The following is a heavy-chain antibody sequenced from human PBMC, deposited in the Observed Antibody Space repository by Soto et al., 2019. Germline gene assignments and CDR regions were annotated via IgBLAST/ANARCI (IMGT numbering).Heavy chain of an antibody. Sequence: QVQLVQSGAELKKPGSSVNVSCAASGGTFKTYTINWVRQAPGHGLEWIGQIIPMYDSANYAQRFQGRVTISADTSTNIAYMELSGLRSEDTALYYCATWRTYSGSYCCDYWGQGTLVSVSS. CDR1: GGTFKTYT. CDR3: ATWRTYSGSYCCDY. D-gene: IGHD1-26*01. J-gene: IGHJ4*02. CDR2: IIPMYDSA. V-gene: IGHV1-69*06.